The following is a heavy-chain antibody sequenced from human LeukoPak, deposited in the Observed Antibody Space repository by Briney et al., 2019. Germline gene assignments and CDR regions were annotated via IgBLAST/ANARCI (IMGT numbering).Heavy chain of an antibody. CDR1: GGSFSGYY. V-gene: IGHV4-34*01. CDR2: INYSGST. CDR3: ARHGNYYGSGSYY. D-gene: IGHD3-10*01. Sequence: KTAETLSLTCAVYGGSFSGYYWSWIRQPPGKVLEWIGEINYSGSTNYNPSLKSRVTISVDTSKNQFSLKLSSVTAADTAVYYCARHGNYYGSGSYYWGQGTLVTVSS. J-gene: IGHJ4*02.